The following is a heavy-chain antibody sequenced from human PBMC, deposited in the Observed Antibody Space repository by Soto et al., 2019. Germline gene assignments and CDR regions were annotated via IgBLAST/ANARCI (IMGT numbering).Heavy chain of an antibody. V-gene: IGHV5-51*01. J-gene: IGHJ5*02. D-gene: IGHD3-10*01. Sequence: GESLKISCKGSDYTFSNYWIAWVRQMPGRGLEWMGSIYPGDSDTRYNPSFQGQVTVPADKSLNTAYLQWRSLKAADTAMFYCARQRDSGTFYTGWFDPWGQGTLVTVSS. CDR3: ARQRDSGTFYTGWFDP. CDR1: DYTFSNYW. CDR2: IYPGDSDT.